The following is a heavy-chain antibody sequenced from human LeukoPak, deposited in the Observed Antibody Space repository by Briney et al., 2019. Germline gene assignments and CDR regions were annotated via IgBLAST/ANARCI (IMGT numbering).Heavy chain of an antibody. V-gene: IGHV3-21*01. CDR1: GFTFSSYS. Sequence: GGSLRLSCAASGFTFSSYSMNWVRQAPGKGLEWDSSISSSSSYIYYADSVKGRFTISRDNSKNTLYLQMNSLRAEDTAVYYCAKERYSGSYLMGYWGQGTLVTVSS. D-gene: IGHD1-26*01. J-gene: IGHJ4*02. CDR3: AKERYSGSYLMGY. CDR2: ISSSSSYI.